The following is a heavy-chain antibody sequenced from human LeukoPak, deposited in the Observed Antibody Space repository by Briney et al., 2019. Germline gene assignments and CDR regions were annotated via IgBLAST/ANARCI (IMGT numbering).Heavy chain of an antibody. J-gene: IGHJ5*02. Sequence: SETLSLTCAVYGGSFSGYYWSWIRQPPGKGLEWIGEINHSGSTNYNPSLKSRVTISVDTSKNQFSLKLSSVTAADTAVYYCARRGAALYYYGSGSYYNNWFDPWGQGTLVTVSS. V-gene: IGHV4-34*01. CDR1: GGSFSGYY. CDR3: ARRGAALYYYGSGSYYNNWFDP. D-gene: IGHD3-10*01. CDR2: INHSGST.